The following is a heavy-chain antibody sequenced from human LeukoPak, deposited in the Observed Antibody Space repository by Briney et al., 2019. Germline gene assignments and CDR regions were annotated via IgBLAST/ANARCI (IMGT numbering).Heavy chain of an antibody. J-gene: IGHJ4*02. V-gene: IGHV3-23*01. CDR3: AKDQANTAMVILDC. CDR1: GFTFSSYA. D-gene: IGHD5-18*01. CDR2: ISGSGVST. Sequence: GGSLRLSCAASGFTFSSYAMSWVRQAPGKGLEWVSAISGSGVSTNYADSVKGRFTISRDNSKNTLYLQMNSLRAEDTAVYYCAKDQANTAMVILDCWGQGTLVTVFS.